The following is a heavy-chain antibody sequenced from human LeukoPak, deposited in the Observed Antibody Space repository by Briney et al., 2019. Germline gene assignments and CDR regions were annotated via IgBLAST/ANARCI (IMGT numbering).Heavy chain of an antibody. Sequence: SETLSLTCAVYGGSFSGYYWSWIRQPPGKGLEWVGDINHSGSTNYNPSLERRVNISVDTSKNEFSLELSSVTAADTAVYYCAREGGGSDSNGYYFDYWGQGTLVTVSS. V-gene: IGHV4-34*01. CDR2: INHSGST. CDR3: AREGGGSDSNGYYFDY. CDR1: GGSFSGYY. D-gene: IGHD5-18*01. J-gene: IGHJ4*02.